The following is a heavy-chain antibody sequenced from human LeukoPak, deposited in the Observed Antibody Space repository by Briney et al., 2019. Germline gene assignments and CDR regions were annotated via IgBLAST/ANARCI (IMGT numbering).Heavy chain of an antibody. Sequence: SETLSLTCAVYGGSFSGYYWSWIRQPPGKGLEWIGEINHSGSTNYNPSLKSRVTISVDTSKNQFSLKLSSVTAADTAVYYCARRGGISLAIDYWGQGTLVTVSS. CDR2: INHSGST. CDR3: ARRGGISLAIDY. CDR1: GGSFSGYY. J-gene: IGHJ4*02. V-gene: IGHV4-34*01. D-gene: IGHD2-8*02.